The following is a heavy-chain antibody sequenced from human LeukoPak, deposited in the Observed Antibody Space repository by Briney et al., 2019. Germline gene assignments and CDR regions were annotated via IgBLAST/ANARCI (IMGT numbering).Heavy chain of an antibody. J-gene: IGHJ4*02. CDR1: GFTFTSYA. CDR2: IGISGVST. V-gene: IGHV3-64D*06. D-gene: IGHD5-24*01. CDR3: VKGQMDY. Sequence: PGRPLRLSSSASGFTFTSYAMHWVRHAPGKGLEYVSAIGISGVSTYYADSVKGRFTISRDNSKNTLYLQMSTLRAEDTAVYYCVKGQMDYWGKGTLVTVSS.